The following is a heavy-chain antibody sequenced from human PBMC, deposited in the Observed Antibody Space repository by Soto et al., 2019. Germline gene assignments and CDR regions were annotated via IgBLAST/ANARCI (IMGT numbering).Heavy chain of an antibody. CDR1: GFTFSGYA. D-gene: IGHD6-19*01. CDR3: ARDSSGWYNFDY. CDR2: ISRDGSNK. Sequence: GGSLRLSCEASGFTFSGYAMDWVRQAPGKGLEWVAVISRDGSNKYYAESVKGRFTISRDNSKNTVFLQMNSLKVEDTALYYCARDSSGWYNFDYWGQGTVVTVSS. J-gene: IGHJ4*02. V-gene: IGHV3-30-3*01.